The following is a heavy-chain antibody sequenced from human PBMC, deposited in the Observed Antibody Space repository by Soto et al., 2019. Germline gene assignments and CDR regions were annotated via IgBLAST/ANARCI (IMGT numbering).Heavy chain of an antibody. CDR1: GFTFSSYW. J-gene: IGHJ6*02. CDR3: TRVYPGSGWPYHYYGMDV. D-gene: IGHD6-19*01. Sequence: PGGSLRLSCAASGFTFSSYWISWVRQAPGKGLERVANIKQDGSEKYYVDSLEGRFTISRDHTNNSLYLQMNSLRAEDTAVYYCTRVYPGSGWPYHYYGMDVWGQGTTVTVSS. CDR2: IKQDGSEK. V-gene: IGHV3-7*01.